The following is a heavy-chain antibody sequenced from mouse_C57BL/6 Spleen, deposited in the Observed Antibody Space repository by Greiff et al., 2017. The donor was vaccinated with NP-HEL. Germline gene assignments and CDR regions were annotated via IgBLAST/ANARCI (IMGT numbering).Heavy chain of an antibody. CDR2: IDPSDIET. V-gene: IGHV1-52*01. D-gene: IGHD1-1*01. CDR1: GYTFTSYW. CDR3: AREGFITTVVADY. Sequence: QVQLQQPGAELVRPGSSVKLSCKASGYTFTSYWMHWVKQRPIQGLEWIGNIDPSDIETHYNQKFKDKATLTVDKSSSTAYMQLSSLTSEDSAVYYCAREGFITTVVADYWGQGTTLTVSS. J-gene: IGHJ2*01.